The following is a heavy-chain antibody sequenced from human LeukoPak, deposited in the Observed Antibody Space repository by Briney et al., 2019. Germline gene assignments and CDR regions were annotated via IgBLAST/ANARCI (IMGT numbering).Heavy chain of an antibody. CDR3: ARERDYDFWSGYLFDY. CDR1: GFTFSSYE. V-gene: IGHV3-48*03. D-gene: IGHD3-3*01. J-gene: IGHJ4*02. CDR2: ISSSGSTI. Sequence: GGSLRLSCAASGFTFSSYEMNWVRQAPGKGLEWVSYISSSGSTIYYADSVKGRFTISRDNAKNSLYLQMNSLRAEDTAVYYCARERDYDFWSGYLFDYWGQGTLVTVSS.